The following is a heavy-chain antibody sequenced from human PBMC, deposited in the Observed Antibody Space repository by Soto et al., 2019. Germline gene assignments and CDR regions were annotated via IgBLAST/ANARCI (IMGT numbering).Heavy chain of an antibody. CDR3: ARLVWGITGTPGRPVGWFDP. J-gene: IGHJ5*02. D-gene: IGHD1-20*01. Sequence: SETLSLTCAVSGGSFSTSYYWAWIRQPPGKGLEWIGSLSYTGATYYNPSLKSRVTISVDTSKRRFSLKVNSVSPSDTASYYCARLVWGITGTPGRPVGWFDPWGQGTLVTVSS. CDR1: GGSFSTSYY. V-gene: IGHV4-39*01. CDR2: LSYTGAT.